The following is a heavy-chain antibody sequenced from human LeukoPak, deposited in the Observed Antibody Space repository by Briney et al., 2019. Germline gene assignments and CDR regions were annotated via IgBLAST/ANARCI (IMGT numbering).Heavy chain of an antibody. CDR2: INHSGST. D-gene: IGHD5-18*01. CDR1: GGSFSGYY. CDR3: ARGRYSFGY. J-gene: IGHJ4*02. V-gene: IGHV4-34*01. Sequence: SETLSLTCAVYGGSFSGYYWSWIRQPPGKGLEWIGEINHSGSTNYNPSLKSRVTISVDTSKNQFSLNLSPVTAADTAVYFCARGRYSFGYWGQGTLVTVSS.